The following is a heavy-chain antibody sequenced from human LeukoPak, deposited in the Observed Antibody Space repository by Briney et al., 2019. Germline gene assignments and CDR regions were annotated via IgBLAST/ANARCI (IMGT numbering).Heavy chain of an antibody. CDR2: ISSSSSYI. D-gene: IGHD3-9*01. CDR1: GFTFSSYT. V-gene: IGHV3-21*06. J-gene: IGHJ3*02. Sequence: GGSLRLSCAASGFTFSSYTMDWVRQAPGKGLEWVSSISSSSSYIYYADSVKGRFTISRDNAKNSLYLQMNSLRAEDTAVYYCARDTYDILTGYYKWAFDIWGQGTMVTVSS. CDR3: ARDTYDILTGYYKWAFDI.